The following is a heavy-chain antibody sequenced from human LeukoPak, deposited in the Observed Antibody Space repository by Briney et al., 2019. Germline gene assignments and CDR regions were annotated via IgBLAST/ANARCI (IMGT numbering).Heavy chain of an antibody. CDR2: MNPNSGNT. V-gene: IGHV1-8*01. CDR3: ASKWVTYYYNSSYYHYPTDVFDI. D-gene: IGHD3-22*01. Sequence: ASVKVSCKASGYTFTSYYINWVRQATGQGPEWMGWMNPNSGNTDYAQRFQGRDTMTTDTSTSTAYMELRSLRSDDTAVYYCASKWVTYYYNSSYYHYPTDVFDIWGQGAMVTVSS. CDR1: GYTFTSYY. J-gene: IGHJ3*02.